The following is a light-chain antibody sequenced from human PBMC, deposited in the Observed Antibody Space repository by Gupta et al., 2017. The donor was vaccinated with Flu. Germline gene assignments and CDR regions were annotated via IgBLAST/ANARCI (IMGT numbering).Light chain of an antibody. V-gene: IGLV10-54*04. Sequence: TATVTCTANSNNVGNEEAAWLQQHHGPTPKLLCYRNNNRGSVISERFSASRSDSTATLTNTGLQSEEEADYYCSAWDSSRSGQVFGGGTKLTVL. CDR2: RNN. CDR1: SNNVGNEE. J-gene: IGLJ3*02. CDR3: SAWDSSRSGQV.